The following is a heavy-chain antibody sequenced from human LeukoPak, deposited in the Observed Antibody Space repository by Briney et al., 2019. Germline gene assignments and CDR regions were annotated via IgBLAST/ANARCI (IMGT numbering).Heavy chain of an antibody. CDR3: AKEKTYDFWSGFYPFDY. V-gene: IGHV3-23*01. Sequence: GGSLRLSCADSGFTFIRYAMSWVRQAPGKGLEWVSGISDSGGSTYYADSVKGRFTISRDNSKKTLHLQMNSLRAEDTAVYYCAKEKTYDFWSGFYPFDYWGQGTLVTVSS. D-gene: IGHD3-3*01. J-gene: IGHJ4*02. CDR1: GFTFIRYA. CDR2: ISDSGGST.